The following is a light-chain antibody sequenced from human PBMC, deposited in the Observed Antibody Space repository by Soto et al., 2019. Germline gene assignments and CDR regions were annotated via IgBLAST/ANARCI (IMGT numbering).Light chain of an antibody. CDR1: QSLSSIY. Sequence: EIVLTQSPGTLSLSPGQGATLSCRASQSLSSIYLAWYQQKPGQAPRLLIYGASSRATGIPDRFTGSGSGTDFTLTISRLEPEDFAVFYCHQYGSSPQTFGQGTKVDIK. J-gene: IGKJ1*01. V-gene: IGKV3-20*01. CDR3: HQYGSSPQT. CDR2: GAS.